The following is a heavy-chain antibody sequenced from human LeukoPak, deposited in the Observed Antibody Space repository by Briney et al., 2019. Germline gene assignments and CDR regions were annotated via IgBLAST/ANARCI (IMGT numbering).Heavy chain of an antibody. Sequence: GGSLRLSCAASGFTFNSYPMHWVRQAPGKGLEWVAVISYDGSNKYYADSVKGRFTISRDNAKNSLYLQMNSLRAEDTAVYYCARGSTYYDSSGQVPFDYWGQGTLVTVSS. CDR1: GFTFNSYP. CDR3: ARGSTYYDSSGQVPFDY. J-gene: IGHJ4*02. V-gene: IGHV3-30*04. CDR2: ISYDGSNK. D-gene: IGHD3-22*01.